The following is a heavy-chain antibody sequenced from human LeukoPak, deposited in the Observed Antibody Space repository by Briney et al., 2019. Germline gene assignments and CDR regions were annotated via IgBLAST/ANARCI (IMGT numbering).Heavy chain of an antibody. CDR1: GGSISSGGYY. V-gene: IGHV4-30-2*01. Sequence: SETLSLTCTVSGGSISSGGYYWSWIRQPPGKGLEWIGYIYHSGSTYYNPSLKSRVTISVDRSKNQFSLKLSSVTAADTAVYYCATFLEWLSKGVDYWGQGTLVTVSS. J-gene: IGHJ4*02. CDR3: ATFLEWLSKGVDY. CDR2: IYHSGST. D-gene: IGHD3-3*01.